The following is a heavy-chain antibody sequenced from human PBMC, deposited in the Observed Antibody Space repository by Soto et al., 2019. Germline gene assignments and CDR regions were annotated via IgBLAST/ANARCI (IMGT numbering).Heavy chain of an antibody. CDR3: PTATYDFCSGYFYVMDV. D-gene: IGHD3-3*01. V-gene: IGHV3-15*01. Sequence: GGSLRLSCAASGFTFSNAWMSWVRQAPGKGLEWVGRIKSKTDGGTTDYDAPVKGRFTISRDDSKNTLYLQMNSLKTEDTTVYYCPTATYDFCSGYFYVMDVWGQGTTVTVSS. J-gene: IGHJ6*02. CDR2: IKSKTDGGTT. CDR1: GFTFSNAW.